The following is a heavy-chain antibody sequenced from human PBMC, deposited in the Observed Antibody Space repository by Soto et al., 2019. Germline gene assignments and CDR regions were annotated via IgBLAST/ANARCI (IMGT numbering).Heavy chain of an antibody. CDR2: IWTDGSNN. V-gene: IGHV3-33*01. CDR3: EREISYGYGGNYYFDD. CDR1: GFTFSNYG. Sequence: QVQLVESGGGVVQPGRSLRLSCAASGFTFSNYGMHWVRQAPGKGLEWVAVIWTDGSNNYYIYAVKGRFTISRDNSKNSMDMQKNSLRVEDTAVYYCEREISYGYGGNYYFDDWGQGTLVTVSS. D-gene: IGHD5-18*01. J-gene: IGHJ4*02.